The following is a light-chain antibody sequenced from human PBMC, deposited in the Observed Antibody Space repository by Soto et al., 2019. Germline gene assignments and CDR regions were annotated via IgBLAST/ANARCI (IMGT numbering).Light chain of an antibody. Sequence: EIVMTQSPATLSVSPGERATLSCRASQSVSSNLAWYQQKPGQAPRLLLYGASTRATGIPARFSGSGSDTEFNLTISSLQSEDVAVYYCQQYDSWPPLTFGGGTKVDIK. J-gene: IGKJ4*01. CDR3: QQYDSWPPLT. CDR1: QSVSSN. V-gene: IGKV3-15*01. CDR2: GAS.